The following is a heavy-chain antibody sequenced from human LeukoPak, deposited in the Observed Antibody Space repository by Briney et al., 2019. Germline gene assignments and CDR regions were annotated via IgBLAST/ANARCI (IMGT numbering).Heavy chain of an antibody. D-gene: IGHD6-6*01. CDR3: VRAMGSIVDF. J-gene: IGHJ4*02. CDR1: GFTVSTNC. Sequence: PGGSLRLSCAASGFTVSTNCMTWVRQAPGKGLEWVSTIYSGGTTYYADSVKGRFTISRDNAKNTLFLQMSSLRAEDTGIYYCVRAMGSIVDFWGQGTLVTVSS. V-gene: IGHV3-53*01. CDR2: IYSGGTT.